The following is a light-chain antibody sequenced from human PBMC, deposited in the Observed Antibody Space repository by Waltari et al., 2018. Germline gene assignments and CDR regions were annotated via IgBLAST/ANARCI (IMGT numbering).Light chain of an antibody. V-gene: IGKV3-15*01. J-gene: IGKJ1*01. Sequence: ELVMTHLPATLSFSPGEGAPFPCRASQSMSSYLAWYQHKPGQAPRLLIYGASTRATDIPARFSGSGSGTEFTLTITGLQSEDFAVYYCQHYYNWPRAFGPGTNVEIK. CDR1: QSMSSY. CDR3: QHYYNWPRA. CDR2: GAS.